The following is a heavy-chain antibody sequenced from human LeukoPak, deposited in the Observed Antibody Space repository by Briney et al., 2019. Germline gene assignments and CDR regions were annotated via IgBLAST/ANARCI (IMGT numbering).Heavy chain of an antibody. Sequence: ASVKVSCKASGYPFISYDINWVRQATGQGLEWMGWMNPNSGNTGYAQRFQGRVTMTRNTSISTAYMEVSSLRSEDTAMYFCARGRDYSNGWFEADDYWGQGTLVTVSS. CDR1: GYPFISYD. CDR3: ARGRDYSNGWFEADDY. J-gene: IGHJ4*02. CDR2: MNPNSGNT. V-gene: IGHV1-8*01. D-gene: IGHD6-19*01.